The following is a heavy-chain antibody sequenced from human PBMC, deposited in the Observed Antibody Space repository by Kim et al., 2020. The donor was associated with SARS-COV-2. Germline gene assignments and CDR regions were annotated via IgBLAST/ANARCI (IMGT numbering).Heavy chain of an antibody. CDR3: ASGHSSGYSGAFDI. Sequence: SVKVSCKASGGTFSSYAISWVRQAPGQGLEWMGGILPIFGTANYAQKFQGRVTITADESTSTAYMELSSLRSEDTAVYYCASGHSSGYSGAFDIWGQGTMVTVSS. CDR2: ILPIFGTA. D-gene: IGHD3-22*01. V-gene: IGHV1-69*13. CDR1: GGTFSSYA. J-gene: IGHJ3*02.